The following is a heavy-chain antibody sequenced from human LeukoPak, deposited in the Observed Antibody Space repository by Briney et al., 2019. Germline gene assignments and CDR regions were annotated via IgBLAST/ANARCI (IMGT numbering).Heavy chain of an antibody. D-gene: IGHD1-26*01. Sequence: ASVKVSCKASGYTFTGYYMHWVRQAPGQGLEWMGWINPNSGGTNYAQKFQGRVTMTRDTSISTVYMELSRLRSDDTAVYYCARRRGIVGASNFDYWGQGTLVTVSS. J-gene: IGHJ4*02. CDR3: ARRRGIVGASNFDY. CDR2: INPNSGGT. CDR1: GYTFTGYY. V-gene: IGHV1-2*02.